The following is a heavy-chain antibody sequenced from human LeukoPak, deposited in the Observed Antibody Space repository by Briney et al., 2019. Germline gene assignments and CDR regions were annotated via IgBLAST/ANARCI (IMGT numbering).Heavy chain of an antibody. J-gene: IGHJ4*02. V-gene: IGHV3-48*04. D-gene: IGHD1-26*01. CDR3: AAAKVGARGGFDY. Sequence: HPGGSLRLSCTASGFTFTTHAMHWVRQAPGKGLEWVSYISSSSSTIYYADSVKGRFTIFRDNAKNSLYLQMNSLRAEDTAVYYCAAAKVGARGGFDYWGQGTLVTVSS. CDR1: GFTFTTHA. CDR2: ISSSSSTI.